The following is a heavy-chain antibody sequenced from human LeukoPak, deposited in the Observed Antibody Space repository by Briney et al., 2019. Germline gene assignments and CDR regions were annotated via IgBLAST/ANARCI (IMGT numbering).Heavy chain of an antibody. CDR3: ARSAAASGWFDP. V-gene: IGHV3-33*01. Sequence: PGRSLRLSCAASGFTFSSYGMHWVRQAPGKGLEWVAVIWYDGSNKYYADSVKGRFTISRDNSKNTLYLQMNSLRAEDTAVYYCARSAAASGWFDPWGQGTLVTVSS. J-gene: IGHJ5*02. CDR2: IWYDGSNK. D-gene: IGHD6-13*01. CDR1: GFTFSSYG.